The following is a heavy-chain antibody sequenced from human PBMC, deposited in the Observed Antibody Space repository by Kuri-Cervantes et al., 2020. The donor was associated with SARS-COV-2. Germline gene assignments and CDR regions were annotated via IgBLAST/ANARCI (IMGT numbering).Heavy chain of an antibody. CDR1: GGSISSSSYY. V-gene: IGHV4-39*01. CDR3: ARVSSSWYPLRRYYYYYMDV. J-gene: IGHJ6*03. Sequence: SETLSLTCTVSGGSISSSSYYWGWIRQPPGKGLEWIGSIYYSGSTYYNPSLKSRVTISVDTSKNQFSLKLSSVTAADTAVYYCARVSSSWYPLRRYYYYYMDVWGKGTTVTVSS. CDR2: IYYSGST. D-gene: IGHD6-13*01.